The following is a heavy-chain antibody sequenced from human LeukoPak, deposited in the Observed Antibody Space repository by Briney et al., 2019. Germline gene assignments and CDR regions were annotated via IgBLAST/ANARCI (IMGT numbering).Heavy chain of an antibody. CDR1: GFTFSSYA. J-gene: IGHJ4*02. V-gene: IGHV3-23*01. CDR3: AKDLCSDCGPIDY. D-gene: IGHD2-21*02. Sequence: GGSLRLSCAASGFTFSSYAMSWVRQAPGKGLEWVSAISGSGGSTYYADSVKGRFTISRDNSKNTLYLQMNSQRAEDTAVYYCAKDLCSDCGPIDYWGQGTLVTVSS. CDR2: ISGSGGST.